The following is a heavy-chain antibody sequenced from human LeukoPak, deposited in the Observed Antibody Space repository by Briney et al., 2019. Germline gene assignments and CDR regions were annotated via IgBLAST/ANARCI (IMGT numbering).Heavy chain of an antibody. CDR2: ISAYNGNT. D-gene: IGHD3-10*01. CDR1: GYTFTSYG. J-gene: IGHJ6*02. Sequence: ASVKVSCKASGYTFTSYGISWVRQAPGQVLEWMGWISAYNGNTNYAQKLQGRVTMTTDTSTSTAYMELRSLRSDDTAVYYCARDPLLITMVRGVINYGMDVWGQGTTVTVSS. CDR3: ARDPLLITMVRGVINYGMDV. V-gene: IGHV1-18*01.